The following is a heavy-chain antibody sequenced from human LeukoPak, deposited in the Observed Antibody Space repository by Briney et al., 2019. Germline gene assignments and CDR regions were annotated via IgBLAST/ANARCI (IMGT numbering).Heavy chain of an antibody. J-gene: IGHJ4*02. V-gene: IGHV3-21*01. CDR2: ISSCSSYI. CDR3: ARDRWYYDSSGPSMFYFDY. Sequence: GGSLRLSCAASGFTFSSYSMNWVRQAPGKGLEWVSSISSCSSYIYYADSVKGRFTISRDNAKNSLYLQMNSLRAEDTAVYYSARDRWYYDSSGPSMFYFDYWGQGTLVTVSS. CDR1: GFTFSSYS. D-gene: IGHD3-22*01.